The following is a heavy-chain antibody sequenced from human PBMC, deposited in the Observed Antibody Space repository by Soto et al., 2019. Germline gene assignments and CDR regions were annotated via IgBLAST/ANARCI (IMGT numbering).Heavy chain of an antibody. CDR2: ISAKNGNT. J-gene: IGHJ4*02. Sequence: ASVKVSCKASGYTFTSYGFSWVRQAPGQGLEWMGWISAKNGNTNFSQKFRGRVTMTTDTSTSTVYMELRGLKPDDTAVYYCAREPPETPPDYWGQGTLVTVSS. CDR3: AREPPETPPDY. V-gene: IGHV1-18*01. CDR1: GYTFTSYG.